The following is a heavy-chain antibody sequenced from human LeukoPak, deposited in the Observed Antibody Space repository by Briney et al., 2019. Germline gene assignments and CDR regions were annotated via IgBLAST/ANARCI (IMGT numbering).Heavy chain of an antibody. J-gene: IGHJ2*01. CDR2: IYYSGST. CDR3: ARDPDDLRYFDL. CDR1: GGSISSYY. V-gene: IGHV4-59*12. Sequence: KSSETLSLTCTVSGGSISSYYWSWIRQPPGKGLEWIGYIYYSGSTNYNPSLKSRVTISVDTSKNQFSLKLSSVTAADTAVYYCARDPDDLRYFDLWGRGTLVTVSS.